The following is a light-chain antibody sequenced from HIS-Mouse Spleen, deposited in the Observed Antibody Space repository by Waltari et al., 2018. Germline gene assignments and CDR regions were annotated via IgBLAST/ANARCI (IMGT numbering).Light chain of an antibody. CDR2: DVS. V-gene: IGLV2-11*01. CDR3: CSYAGSYTLV. J-gene: IGLJ2*01. Sequence: QSALTQPRSVSGSPGQSVTISCTGTSSDFGGSHYVSWYQQHPGKAPKLMIYDVSKRPSGVPDRFSGSKSGNTASLTISGLQAEDEADYYCCSYAGSYTLVFGGGTKLTVL. CDR1: SSDFGGSHY.